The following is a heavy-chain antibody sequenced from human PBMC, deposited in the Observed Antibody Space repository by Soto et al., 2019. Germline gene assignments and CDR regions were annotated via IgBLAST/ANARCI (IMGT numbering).Heavy chain of an antibody. J-gene: IGHJ6*02. CDR2: IYPGDSDT. D-gene: IGHD3-10*01. V-gene: IGHV5-51*01. Sequence: GESLKISCKGSGYSFTSYWIGWVRQMPGKGLEWMGIIYPGDSDTRYSPSFQGQVTISADKSISTAYLQWSSLKASDTAMYYFARRTFGEFSLYYYYGMDVWGQGTTVTVSS. CDR1: GYSFTSYW. CDR3: ARRTFGEFSLYYYYGMDV.